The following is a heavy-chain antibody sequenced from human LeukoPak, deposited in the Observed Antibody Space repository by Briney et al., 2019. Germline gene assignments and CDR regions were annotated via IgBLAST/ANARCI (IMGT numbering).Heavy chain of an antibody. Sequence: GGSLRLSCAASGFTFSSYWMSWVRQAPGKGLEWVANIKQDGSEKYYVDSVKGRFTISRDNAKNSLYLQMNSLRAEDTAVYYCARERLRGDIVVVPAAPREDYFDYWGQGTLVTVSS. CDR1: GFTFSSYW. CDR3: ARERLRGDIVVVPAAPREDYFDY. D-gene: IGHD2-2*01. CDR2: IKQDGSEK. J-gene: IGHJ4*02. V-gene: IGHV3-7*01.